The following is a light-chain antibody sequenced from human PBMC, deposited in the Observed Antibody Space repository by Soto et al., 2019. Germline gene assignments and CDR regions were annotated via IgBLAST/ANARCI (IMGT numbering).Light chain of an antibody. CDR3: QQYDNLPIT. Sequence: DIQRTQSPSSLSASVGDRVTITCQASQDISNYLNWYQQKPGKAPKLLIYDASNLETGVPSRSSGSGSGTDLTFAISSLQPEDIPTYDCQQYDNLPITFGQGTRLEIK. J-gene: IGKJ5*01. V-gene: IGKV1-33*01. CDR2: DAS. CDR1: QDISNY.